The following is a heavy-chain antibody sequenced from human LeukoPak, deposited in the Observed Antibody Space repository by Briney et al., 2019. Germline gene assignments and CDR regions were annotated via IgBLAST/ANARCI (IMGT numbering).Heavy chain of an antibody. J-gene: IGHJ4*02. Sequence: TGGSQRLSCVASGFIFSYYDMDWVRQAPGKGLEWISYISSSRSIMYYADSVLGRFTVSRDNAENTLYLQMNSLRGDDTAVYYCARHNQGSPDYWGQGTLVTVSS. CDR2: ISSSRSIM. CDR3: ARHNQGSPDY. CDR1: GFIFSYYD. V-gene: IGHV3-48*01.